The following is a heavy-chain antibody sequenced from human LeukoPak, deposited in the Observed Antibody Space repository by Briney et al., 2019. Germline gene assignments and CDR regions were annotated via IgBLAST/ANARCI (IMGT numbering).Heavy chain of an antibody. V-gene: IGHV3-30-3*01. D-gene: IGHD2/OR15-2a*01. Sequence: GKSLRLSCAASGFTFSNSAMHWVRQAPGKGLEWVAVISYDGGNKYYADSVKGRFTISRDNSKNTLYLQMNSLRAEDTAVYYCARQIGNWFDPWGQGTLVTVSS. CDR3: ARQIGNWFDP. CDR1: GFTFSNSA. J-gene: IGHJ5*02. CDR2: ISYDGGNK.